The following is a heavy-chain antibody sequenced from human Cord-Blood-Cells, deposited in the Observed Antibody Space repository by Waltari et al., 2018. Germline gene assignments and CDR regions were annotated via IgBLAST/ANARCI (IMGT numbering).Heavy chain of an antibody. CDR2: FNTMTGTA. J-gene: IGHJ1*01. V-gene: IGHV7-4-1*02. Sequence: QVQLVQSGSELKKPGASVKVSCKASGYTFTSYAMNWVRQAPGQGLEWMGWFNTMTGTATYAQGLTGRFVFSLDTSASTAYLQVSSLKAEDTTVYYCARVTAGRAEYFQHWGQRTLVTVAS. CDR3: ARVTAGRAEYFQH. CDR1: GYTFTSYA. D-gene: IGHD6-13*01.